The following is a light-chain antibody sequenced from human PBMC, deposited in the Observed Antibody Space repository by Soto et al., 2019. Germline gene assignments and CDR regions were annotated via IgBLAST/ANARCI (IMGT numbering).Light chain of an antibody. Sequence: IQMTQSPSTLSAAVGDRLTITFRASQSINNLLAWYQQQPGRAPTLLLYDASTLERGVLSRFSGSGSATELTPPTSSLQPADYATSYCQQYNSYSPCTFGHGTKVDI. CDR1: QSINNL. V-gene: IGKV1-5*01. CDR2: DAS. CDR3: QQYNSYSPCT. J-gene: IGKJ1*01.